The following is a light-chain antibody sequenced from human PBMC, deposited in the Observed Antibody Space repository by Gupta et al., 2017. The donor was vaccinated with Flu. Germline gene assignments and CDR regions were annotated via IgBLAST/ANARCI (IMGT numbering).Light chain of an antibody. CDR2: GAS. Sequence: DIQLTQSPSFLSESVGDRLTITCRARQGISTYLAWYQQKPGKAPKVLIYGASTLQSGVPSRFSGSGSGTEFTLTISSLQPEEFATYYCQQVKGSFGQGTKLEIK. CDR3: QQVKGS. J-gene: IGKJ2*04. V-gene: IGKV1-9*01. CDR1: QGISTY.